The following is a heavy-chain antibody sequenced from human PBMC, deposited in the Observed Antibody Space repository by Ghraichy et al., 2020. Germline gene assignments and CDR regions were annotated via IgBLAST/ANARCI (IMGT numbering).Heavy chain of an antibody. CDR1: NGSFSGYY. Sequence: ESLNISCAVYNGSFSGYYWTWIRQPPEKGLEWIGEIDHRESSNYNPSLKSRVTISVDTSKNQFSLKMSSVTAADTAVYYCAGLGGRPSCSGGSCYLSWGQGALVTVSS. D-gene: IGHD2-15*01. V-gene: IGHV4-34*01. CDR2: IDHRESS. CDR3: AGLGGRPSCSGGSCYLS. J-gene: IGHJ5*02.